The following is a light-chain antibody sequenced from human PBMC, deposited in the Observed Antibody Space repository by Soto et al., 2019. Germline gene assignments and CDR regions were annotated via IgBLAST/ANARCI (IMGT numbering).Light chain of an antibody. CDR2: EGT. Sequence: QSVLTQPASLAGSPGQSITVSCAGTSSDVGGYNLVSWYQQHPGKAPKLIIYEGTERPSGISPRFSGSKSGNTASLTISGLPAEDEADYYCSSYTSSSIYVLGSGNKVTVL. CDR1: SSDVGGYNL. CDR3: SSYTSSSIYV. J-gene: IGLJ1*01. V-gene: IGLV2-23*01.